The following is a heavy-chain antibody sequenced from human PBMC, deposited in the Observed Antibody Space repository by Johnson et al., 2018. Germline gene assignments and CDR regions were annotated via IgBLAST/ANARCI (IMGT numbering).Heavy chain of an antibody. D-gene: IGHD3/OR15-3a*01. J-gene: IGHJ3*02. V-gene: IGHV4-59*01. CDR3: ARAGTGVWGFFDI. Sequence: QVQLQESGPGLVKPSETLSLTCTVSGGSISTYYWSWIRQPPGKGLEWIGFFYYTGSTNYNPSLRSRVTISVDTSKNQVSLKLSSVTAADTALYYWARAGTGVWGFFDIWGQGTMVTVSS. CDR2: FYYTGST. CDR1: GGSISTYY.